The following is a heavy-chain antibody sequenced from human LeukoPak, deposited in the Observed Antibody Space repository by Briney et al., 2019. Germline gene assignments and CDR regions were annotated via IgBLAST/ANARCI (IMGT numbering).Heavy chain of an antibody. D-gene: IGHD2-15*01. V-gene: IGHV3-23*01. J-gene: IGHJ3*02. Sequence: GGSLRLSCAASGFTFSSYAMSWVRQAPGKGLEWVSAISGSGGSTYYADSVKGRFTISRDHSKNTLYLQMNSLRAEDTAVYYCSNLQWSIGVDAFDIWGQGTMVTVSS. CDR1: GFTFSSYA. CDR3: SNLQWSIGVDAFDI. CDR2: ISGSGGST.